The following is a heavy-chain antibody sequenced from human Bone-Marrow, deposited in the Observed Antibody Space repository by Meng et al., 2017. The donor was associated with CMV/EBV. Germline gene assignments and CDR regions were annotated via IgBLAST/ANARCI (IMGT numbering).Heavy chain of an antibody. CDR3: ARRGSPDY. J-gene: IGHJ4*02. V-gene: IGHV3-21*01. CDR1: GFTFSSYS. CDR2: ITDTSTFI. Sequence: GGSLRLSCAASGFTFSSYSMNWVRQAPGRGLEWVASITDTSTFIYYKDSVKGRFTISRDNAKTSLHLQMNSLRAEDTAVYYCARRGSPDYWGQGTLVTVSS.